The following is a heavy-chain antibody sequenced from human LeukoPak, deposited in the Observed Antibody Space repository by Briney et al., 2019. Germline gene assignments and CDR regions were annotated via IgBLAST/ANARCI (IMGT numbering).Heavy chain of an antibody. CDR3: VSLVYRGTEDY. Sequence: SETLSLTRTVSGGSIGIYYWGWIRQSPGMGLEWIGNIYYSGKIYYNSSLKSRVTMSADASKNQFSLRLRSVTAADTAVYYCVSLVYRGTEDYWGQGALVTVSS. V-gene: IGHV4-59*04. D-gene: IGHD1-26*01. J-gene: IGHJ4*02. CDR2: IYYSGKI. CDR1: GGSIGIYY.